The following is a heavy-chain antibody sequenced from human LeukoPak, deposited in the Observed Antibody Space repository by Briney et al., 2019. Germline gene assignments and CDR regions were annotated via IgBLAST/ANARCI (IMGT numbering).Heavy chain of an antibody. CDR1: GGSISSGGYY. Sequence: TSQTLSLTCTVSGGSISSGGYYWNWIRQHPGKGLEWIGYIYYSGSTYYNPSLKSRVTISVDTSKNQFSLKLSSVTAADTAVYYCVRGLKEALTMVRGVITYFDYWGQGTLVTVSS. V-gene: IGHV4-31*03. CDR3: VRGLKEALTMVRGVITYFDY. D-gene: IGHD3-10*01. CDR2: IYYSGST. J-gene: IGHJ4*02.